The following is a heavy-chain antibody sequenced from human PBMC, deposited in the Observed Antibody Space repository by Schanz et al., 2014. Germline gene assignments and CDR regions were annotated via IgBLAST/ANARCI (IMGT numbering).Heavy chain of an antibody. D-gene: IGHD3-9*01. CDR3: AKHVRSLTGNDY. CDR1: GFNFNTYA. CDR2: LTEGGGGT. Sequence: VQLVESGGGLAQPGGSLRLACAASGFNFNTYAMSWVRQAPGKGLEWVSGLTEGGGGTYYTDAVKGRFTISRDSSKNTLYLQMNSLRADDTAVYYCAKHVRSLTGNDYWGQGTLVTVSS. V-gene: IGHV3-23*04. J-gene: IGHJ4*02.